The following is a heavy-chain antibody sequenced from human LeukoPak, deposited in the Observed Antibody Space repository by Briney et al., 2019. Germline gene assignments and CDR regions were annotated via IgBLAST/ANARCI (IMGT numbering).Heavy chain of an antibody. Sequence: GGSLRLSCAASGFTFSSYEMNWVRRAPGKGLEWVSGISGSGGASYYADSVKGRFTISRDDSHNTLYLQMNNLRAEDTALYYCARGGCYYDSSGYYYGGVRYFDYWGQGTLVTVSS. J-gene: IGHJ4*02. V-gene: IGHV3-23*01. CDR2: ISGSGGAS. CDR1: GFTFSSYE. CDR3: ARGGCYYDSSGYYYGGVRYFDY. D-gene: IGHD3-22*01.